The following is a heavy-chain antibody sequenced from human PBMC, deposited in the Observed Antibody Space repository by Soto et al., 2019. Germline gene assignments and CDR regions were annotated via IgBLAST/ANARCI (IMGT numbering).Heavy chain of an antibody. V-gene: IGHV1-3*01. Sequence: QVQLVQSGAEVKKPGASVKVSCKASGYTFTSYAMHWVRQAPGQRLEWMGWINAGNGNTRYSQKFQGRITITRDTSATTDYMELSSLRSEDTAVYYCARDHSSSWYPGVSQVICWFDPWGQGTLVTVSS. CDR2: INAGNGNT. D-gene: IGHD6-13*01. CDR3: ARDHSSSWYPGVSQVICWFDP. CDR1: GYTFTSYA. J-gene: IGHJ5*02.